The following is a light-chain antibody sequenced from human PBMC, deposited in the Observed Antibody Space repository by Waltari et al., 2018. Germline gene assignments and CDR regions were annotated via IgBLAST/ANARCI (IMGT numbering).Light chain of an antibody. J-gene: IGKJ1*01. CDR1: QSVSRT. CDR2: DAS. V-gene: IGKV3-20*01. CDR3: QKYGTLPAT. Sequence: EIVLTQSPGTLSLSPGERATLSCRASQSVSRTLAWYQQKPGQAPRLLIYDASTRATGIPDRFSGSGSGTDFSLTFSRLEPEDFAVYYCQKYGTLPATFGQGTKVEIK.